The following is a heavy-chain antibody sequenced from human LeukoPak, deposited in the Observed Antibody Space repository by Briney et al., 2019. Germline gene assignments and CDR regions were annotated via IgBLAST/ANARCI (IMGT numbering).Heavy chain of an antibody. CDR1: GFTFRNYA. V-gene: IGHV3-23*01. J-gene: IGHJ3*02. CDR3: AREVPSDAFDI. CDR2: FSVGGNT. Sequence: GGSLRLSCAASGFTFRNYAMGWVRQAPGKGLQWVSSFSVGGNTYYTDSVKGRFTISRDFPRNTIYLQMNSLRAEDTAMYYCAREVPSDAFDIWGQGTMVTVSS. D-gene: IGHD4/OR15-4a*01.